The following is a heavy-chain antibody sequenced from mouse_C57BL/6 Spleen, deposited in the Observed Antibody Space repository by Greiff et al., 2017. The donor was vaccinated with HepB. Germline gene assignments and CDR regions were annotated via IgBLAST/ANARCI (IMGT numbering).Heavy chain of an antibody. CDR1: GYAFSSSW. J-gene: IGHJ4*01. Sequence: VQLQQSGPELVKPGASVKISCKASGYAFSSSWMNWVKQRPGKGLEWIGRIYPGDGDTNYNGKFKGKATLTADKSSSTAYMQLSSLTSEDSAVYFCASHYYYGSSFYAMDYWGQGTSVTVSS. V-gene: IGHV1-82*01. CDR3: ASHYYYGSSFYAMDY. D-gene: IGHD1-1*01. CDR2: IYPGDGDT.